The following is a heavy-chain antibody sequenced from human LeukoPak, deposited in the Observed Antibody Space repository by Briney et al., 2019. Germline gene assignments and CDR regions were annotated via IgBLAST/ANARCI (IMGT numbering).Heavy chain of an antibody. J-gene: IGHJ4*02. CDR2: ISAYNGNT. V-gene: IGHV1-18*01. CDR1: GYTFTSYG. CDR3: ARDLLTPYYDFWSGYYAHPFDY. D-gene: IGHD3-3*01. Sequence: ASVKVSCKASGYTFTSYGISWVRQAPGQGLECMGWISAYNGNTNYAQKLQGRVTMTTDTSTSTAYMELRSLRSDDTAVYYCARDLLTPYYDFWSGYYAHPFDYWGQGTLVTVSS.